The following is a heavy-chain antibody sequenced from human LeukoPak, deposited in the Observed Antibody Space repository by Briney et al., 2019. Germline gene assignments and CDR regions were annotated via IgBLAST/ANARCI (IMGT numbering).Heavy chain of an antibody. Sequence: GGSLRLSCAASGFTFSSYAMHWVRQAPGKGLEWVAVISYDGSNKYYADSVKGRFTISRDNSKNTLCLQMNSLRAEDTAVYYCARDPYYYGSGSYYSRPGRGSYFDYWGQGTLVTVSS. CDR3: ARDPYYYGSGSYYSRPGRGSYFDY. J-gene: IGHJ4*02. V-gene: IGHV3-30-3*01. CDR1: GFTFSSYA. D-gene: IGHD3-10*01. CDR2: ISYDGSNK.